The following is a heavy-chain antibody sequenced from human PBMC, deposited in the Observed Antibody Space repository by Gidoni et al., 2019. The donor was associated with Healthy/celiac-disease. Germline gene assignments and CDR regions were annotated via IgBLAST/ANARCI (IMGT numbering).Heavy chain of an antibody. D-gene: IGHD6-19*01. CDR3: ARGPNIAVAGTLQH. Sequence: SSYAMHWVRQAPGKGLEWVAVISYDGSNKYYADSVKGRFTISRDNSKNTLYLQMNSLRAEDTAVYYCARGPNIAVAGTLQHWGQGTLVTVSS. V-gene: IGHV3-30-3*01. CDR1: SSYA. J-gene: IGHJ1*01. CDR2: ISYDGSNK.